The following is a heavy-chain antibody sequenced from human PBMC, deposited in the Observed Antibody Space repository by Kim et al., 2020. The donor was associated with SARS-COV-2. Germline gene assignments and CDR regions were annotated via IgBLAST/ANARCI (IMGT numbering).Heavy chain of an antibody. J-gene: IGHJ6*02. Sequence: ASVKVSCKASGYTFTSYGISWVRQAPGQGLEWMGWISAYNGNTNYAQKLQGRVTMTTDTSTSTAYMELRSLRSDDTAVYYCARDREAVAGYYYYYGMDVWGQGTTVTVSS. D-gene: IGHD6-19*01. CDR3: ARDREAVAGYYYYYGMDV. CDR1: GYTFTSYG. V-gene: IGHV1-18*01. CDR2: ISAYNGNT.